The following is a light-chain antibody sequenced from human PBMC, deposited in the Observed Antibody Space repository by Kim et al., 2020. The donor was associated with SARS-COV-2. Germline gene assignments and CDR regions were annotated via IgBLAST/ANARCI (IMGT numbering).Light chain of an antibody. CDR3: QQYNYWPPLT. J-gene: IGKJ4*01. CDR2: GAS. CDR1: RSVSSN. Sequence: SPGERATLSCRASRSVSSNLAWYQQKPGQAPRLLIFGASTRATGIPARFSGSGSGTEFTLTISSLQSEDFAVYYCQQYNYWPPLTFGGGTKVEIK. V-gene: IGKV3-15*01.